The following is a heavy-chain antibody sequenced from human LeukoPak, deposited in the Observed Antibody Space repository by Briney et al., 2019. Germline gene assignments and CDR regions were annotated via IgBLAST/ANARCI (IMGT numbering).Heavy chain of an antibody. V-gene: IGHV4-38-2*02. CDR3: ARARDSYGGNSGRNYYYYYMDV. D-gene: IGHD4-23*01. J-gene: IGHJ6*03. CDR1: GYSISSGYY. Sequence: ASETLSLTCTVSGYSISSGYYWGWIRQPPGKGLEWIGSIYHSGSTYYNPSLKSQVTISVDTSKNQFSLKLSSVTAADTAVYYCARARDSYGGNSGRNYYYYYMDVWGKGTTVTISS. CDR2: IYHSGST.